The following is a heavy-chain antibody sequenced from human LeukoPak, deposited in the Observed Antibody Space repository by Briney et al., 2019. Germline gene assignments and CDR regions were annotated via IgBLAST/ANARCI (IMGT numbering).Heavy chain of an antibody. J-gene: IGHJ4*02. V-gene: IGHV1-18*01. CDR1: GGTFNSYA. CDR2: ISAYNGNT. Sequence: ASVKVSCKASGGTFNSYAISWVRQAPGQGLEWMGWISAYNGNTNYAQKLQGRVTMTTDTSTSTAYMELRSLRSDDTAVYYCARDRESGTLSYWGQGTLVTVSS. CDR3: ARDRESGTLSY. D-gene: IGHD1-26*01.